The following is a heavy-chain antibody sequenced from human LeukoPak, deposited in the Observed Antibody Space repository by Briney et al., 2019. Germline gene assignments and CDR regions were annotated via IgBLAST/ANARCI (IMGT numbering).Heavy chain of an antibody. CDR1: GFTFSRNS. D-gene: IGHD2-21*01. J-gene: IGHJ4*02. V-gene: IGHV3-48*04. CDR3: VKDVLSVAVGSTHDY. Sequence: PGGSLRLSCAASGFTFSRNSMIWVRQAPGKGLEWLSSISSSGSTIYYADSVKGRFTISRDNAKNSLYLQMISLRAEDTAVYYCVKDVLSVAVGSTHDYWGPGTLVTVSS. CDR2: ISSSGSTI.